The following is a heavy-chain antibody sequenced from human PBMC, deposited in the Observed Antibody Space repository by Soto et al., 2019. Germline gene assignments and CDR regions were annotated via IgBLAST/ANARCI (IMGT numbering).Heavy chain of an antibody. CDR1: GGSISSGDHY. Sequence: SETLSLTCTVSGGSISSGDHYWSWIRQPPGKGLEWIGYIYYSGTTYYNPPLKSRVTISVDTSKNQFSLRLSSVTAADPAVYYCATYYDSSGPTFDYWGQGTPVTVSS. J-gene: IGHJ4*02. CDR3: ATYYDSSGPTFDY. V-gene: IGHV4-30-4*01. D-gene: IGHD3-22*01. CDR2: IYYSGTT.